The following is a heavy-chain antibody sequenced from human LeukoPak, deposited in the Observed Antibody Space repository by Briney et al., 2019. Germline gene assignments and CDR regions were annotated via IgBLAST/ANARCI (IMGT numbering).Heavy chain of an antibody. Sequence: PGGSLRLSCAASGFTFSTYSMNWVRQAPGKGLEWVSSISRSGRHIYCADSMKGRFTISRDNAKNSVHLQMNSLRAEDTAVYYCARSVFSGVVAAQHEFDDWGQGTLVTVSS. CDR2: ISRSGRHI. CDR3: ARSVFSGVVAAQHEFDD. CDR1: GFTFSTYS. J-gene: IGHJ4*02. D-gene: IGHD2-15*01. V-gene: IGHV3-21*01.